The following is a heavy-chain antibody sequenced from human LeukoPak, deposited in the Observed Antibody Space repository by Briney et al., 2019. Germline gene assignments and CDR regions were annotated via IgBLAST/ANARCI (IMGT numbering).Heavy chain of an antibody. D-gene: IGHD5-18*01. CDR3: ARGYSYGFPLDF. CDR1: GGSISSNNW. Sequence: SVTLSLTCAFSGGSISSNNWWRWVRQPPGKGLEWIGEIYHSWSTNYNPSLKSRVTISVDKSKNLFSLELSSVTAADSAVYYCARGYSYGFPLDFWGQGTLVTVSS. V-gene: IGHV4-4*02. J-gene: IGHJ4*02. CDR2: IYHSWST.